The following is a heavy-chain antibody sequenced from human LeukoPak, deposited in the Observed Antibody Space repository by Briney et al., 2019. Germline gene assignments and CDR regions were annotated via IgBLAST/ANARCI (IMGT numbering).Heavy chain of an antibody. V-gene: IGHV1-69*05. CDR2: IIPIFGTA. CDR1: GGTFSSYA. Sequence: GASVKVSCKASGGTFSSYAISGVRQAPGQGLEWMGGIIPIFGTANYAQKFQGRVTITTDESTSTAYMELSSLRSEDTAVYYCASRKYQTGDRVIGPYYYCYYMDVWGKGTTVTVSS. J-gene: IGHJ6*03. CDR3: ASRKYQTGDRVIGPYYYCYYMDV. D-gene: IGHD7-27*01.